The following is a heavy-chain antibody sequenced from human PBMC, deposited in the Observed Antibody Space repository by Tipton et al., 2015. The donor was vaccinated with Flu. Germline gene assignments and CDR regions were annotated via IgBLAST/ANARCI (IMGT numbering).Heavy chain of an antibody. V-gene: IGHV4-4*09. CDR3: ARRDYSNYVSDPKSWFDP. J-gene: IGHJ5*02. Sequence: LRLSCTVSGGSISSFYWNWIRQPPGKGLEWIGYIYNSEYTKYNPSLKSRVTISVDTSKKQFSLQLRSVTAADTAVYYCARRDYSNYVSDPKSWFDPWGQGTLVAVSS. CDR1: GGSISSFY. CDR2: IYNSEYT. D-gene: IGHD4-11*01.